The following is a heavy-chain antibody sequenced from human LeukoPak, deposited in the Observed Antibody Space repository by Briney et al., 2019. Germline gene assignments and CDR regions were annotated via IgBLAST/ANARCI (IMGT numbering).Heavy chain of an antibody. D-gene: IGHD2-2*01. CDR3: ARADCSSSTCYLRRSWFDP. CDR1: GFTLSNYD. Sequence: GGSLRLSCAASGFTLSNYDMNWVRQAPGKGLEWVSSISTSSRYIYYKDSVRGRFTISRDDAKNSLYLEMNSLRAEDTAVYYCARADCSSSTCYLRRSWFDPWGQGILVTVSS. J-gene: IGHJ5*02. V-gene: IGHV3-21*01. CDR2: ISTSSRYI.